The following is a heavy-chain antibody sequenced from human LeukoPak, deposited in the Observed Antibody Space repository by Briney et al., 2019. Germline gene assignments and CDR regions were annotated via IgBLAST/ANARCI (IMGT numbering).Heavy chain of an antibody. V-gene: IGHV1-69*04. CDR2: IIPILGIA. CDR1: GGTFSSYA. Sequence: SVKVSCKASGGTFSSYAISWVRQAPGQGLEWMGRIIPILGIANYAQKFQGRVTITADKSTSTAYMELSSLRSEDTAVYYCARGYGDSYYYGMDVWGQGTTVTVSS. CDR3: ARGYGDSYYYGMDV. D-gene: IGHD4-17*01. J-gene: IGHJ6*02.